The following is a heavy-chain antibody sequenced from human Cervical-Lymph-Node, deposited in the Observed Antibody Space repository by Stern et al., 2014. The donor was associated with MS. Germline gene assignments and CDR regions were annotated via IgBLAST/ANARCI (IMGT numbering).Heavy chain of an antibody. D-gene: IGHD3-22*01. Sequence: QVQLGQSGAEVKKPGSSVKVSCKASGGTFSSYAISWVRQAPGQGLEWMGGIIPIFGTANYAQKFQGRVTITADESTSTAYMELSSLRSEDTAVYYCARSYYYDSSGLYYYYGIDVWGQGTTVTVSS. CDR1: GGTFSSYA. CDR3: ARSYYYDSSGLYYYYGIDV. J-gene: IGHJ6*02. CDR2: IIPIFGTA. V-gene: IGHV1-69*01.